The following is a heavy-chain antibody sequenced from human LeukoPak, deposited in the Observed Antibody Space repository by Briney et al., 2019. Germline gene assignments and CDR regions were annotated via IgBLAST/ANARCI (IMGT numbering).Heavy chain of an antibody. J-gene: IGHJ3*02. CDR3: ARDPGGTYPDAFDI. Sequence: PGGSLRLSCAASGFTFGSYGMNWVRQAPGKGLEWVSSISSSSYYIYYADSVKGRFTISRDNARNSLSLQMNSLRAEDTAVYYCARDPGGTYPDAFDIWGQGTMVTVSS. D-gene: IGHD1-26*01. V-gene: IGHV3-21*01. CDR2: ISSSSYYI. CDR1: GFTFGSYG.